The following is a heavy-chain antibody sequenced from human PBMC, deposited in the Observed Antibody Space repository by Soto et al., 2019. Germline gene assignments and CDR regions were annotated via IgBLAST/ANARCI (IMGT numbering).Heavy chain of an antibody. CDR1: GYTFTSYG. CDR2: ISAYNGNT. CDR3: ARAYYDILTGSYYYGMDV. Sequence: ASVKVSCKASGYTFTSYGISWVRQAPGQGLEWMGWISAYNGNTNYAQKLQGRVTITTDTSTSTAYMELRSLRSDDTAVYYCARAYYDILTGSYYYGMDVWGQGTTVTVSS. J-gene: IGHJ6*02. D-gene: IGHD3-9*01. V-gene: IGHV1-18*01.